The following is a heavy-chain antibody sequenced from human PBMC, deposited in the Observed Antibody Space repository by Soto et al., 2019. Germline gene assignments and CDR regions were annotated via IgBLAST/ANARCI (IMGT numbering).Heavy chain of an antibody. Sequence: EVQLVESGGGLVKPGGSLRLSCAASGFTFSNAWMSWVRQAPGKGLEWVGRIKSKTDGGTTDYAAPVKGRFTISRDDSKNTLYLQMNSLKTDDTAVYYCTTPSGVTRGLYWGQGTLVTVSS. CDR2: IKSKTDGGTT. V-gene: IGHV3-15*01. CDR3: TTPSGVTRGLY. CDR1: GFTFSNAW. D-gene: IGHD3-10*01. J-gene: IGHJ4*02.